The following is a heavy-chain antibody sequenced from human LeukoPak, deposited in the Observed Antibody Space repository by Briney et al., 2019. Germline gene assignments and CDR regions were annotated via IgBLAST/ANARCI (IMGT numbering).Heavy chain of an antibody. D-gene: IGHD6-13*01. V-gene: IGHV1-18*04. CDR2: ISAYNGNT. Sequence: ASVKVSCKASGYTSTSYGISWVRQAPGQGLEWMGWISAYNGNTNYAQKLQGRVTMTTDTSTSTAYMELRSLRSDDTAVYYCARHYSSSWKGEFDYWGQGTLVTVSS. CDR1: GYTSTSYG. J-gene: IGHJ4*02. CDR3: ARHYSSSWKGEFDY.